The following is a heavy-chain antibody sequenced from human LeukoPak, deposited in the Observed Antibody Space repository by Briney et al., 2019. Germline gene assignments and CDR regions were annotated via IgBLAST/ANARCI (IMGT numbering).Heavy chain of an antibody. CDR2: INHSGST. CDR3: ARSRRLRYFDWSPYYFDY. J-gene: IGHJ4*02. V-gene: IGHV4-39*07. Sequence: SETLSLTCTVSGGSIRSSTYYWGWIRQPPGKGLEWIGEINHSGSTNYNPSLKSRVTISVDTSKNQFSLKLSSVTAADTAVYYCARSRRLRYFDWSPYYFDYWGQGTLVTVSS. D-gene: IGHD3-9*01. CDR1: GGSIRSSTYY.